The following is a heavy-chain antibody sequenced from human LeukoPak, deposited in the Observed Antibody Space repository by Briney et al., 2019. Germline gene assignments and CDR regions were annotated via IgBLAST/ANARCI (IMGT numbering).Heavy chain of an antibody. Sequence: GGSLRLSCAASGFTFNIYGMHWGRDAPGPGQGWGAFIRFDGTIKFYADSVKSRFTISRDNYQITVSLEVNNLRTEDTAVYYCAKTSLSDASGHYYYMHVGGKGTAVTVS. D-gene: IGHD3-3*01. CDR2: IRFDGTIK. CDR1: GFTFNIYG. CDR3: AKTSLSDASGHYYYMHV. V-gene: IGHV3-30*02. J-gene: IGHJ6*03.